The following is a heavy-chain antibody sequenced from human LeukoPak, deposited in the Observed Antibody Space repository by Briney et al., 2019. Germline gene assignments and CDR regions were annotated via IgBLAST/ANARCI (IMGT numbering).Heavy chain of an antibody. CDR1: GGSISSSSYY. V-gene: IGHV4-39*01. CDR2: IYYSGST. D-gene: IGHD5-24*01. Sequence: SEALSLTCTISGGSISSSSYYWGWIRQPPGKGLEWIGNIYYSGSTYYNPSLKSRVTISVDTSKNQFSLKLSSVTAADTAVYYCARLSLYNTQDYWGQGTLVTVSS. CDR3: ARLSLYNTQDY. J-gene: IGHJ4*02.